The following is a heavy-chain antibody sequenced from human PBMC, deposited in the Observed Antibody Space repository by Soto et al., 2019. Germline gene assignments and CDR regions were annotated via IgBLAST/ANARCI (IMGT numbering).Heavy chain of an antibody. Sequence: GSLRLSCAASGFTFSSYCMHWVRQAPGKGLEWVAAIWYDGSNKYYADSVKGRFTISRDNSKNTLYLQMNSLRAEDTAVYYCARDSSAVAGARDAFDIWGQGTMVTVSS. CDR3: ARDSSAVAGARDAFDI. D-gene: IGHD6-19*01. J-gene: IGHJ3*02. V-gene: IGHV3-33*01. CDR2: IWYDGSNK. CDR1: GFTFSSYC.